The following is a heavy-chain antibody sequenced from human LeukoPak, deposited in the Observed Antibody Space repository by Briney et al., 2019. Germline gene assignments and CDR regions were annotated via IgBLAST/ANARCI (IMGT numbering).Heavy chain of an antibody. V-gene: IGHV4-4*07. CDR3: ARGDVVVPADFYYGMDV. D-gene: IGHD2-2*01. J-gene: IGHJ6*02. CDR1: GGSISSYY. CDR2: IYTSGST. Sequence: PSETLSLTCTVSGGSISSYYWSWIRQPAGRGLEWIGRIYTSGSTNYNPSLKSRVTMSVDTSKNQSSLKLSSVTAADTAVYYCARGDVVVPADFYYGMDVWGQGTTVTVSS.